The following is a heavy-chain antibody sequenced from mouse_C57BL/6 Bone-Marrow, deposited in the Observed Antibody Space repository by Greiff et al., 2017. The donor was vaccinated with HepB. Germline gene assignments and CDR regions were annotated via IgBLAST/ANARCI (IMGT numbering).Heavy chain of an antibody. V-gene: IGHV1-63*01. Sequence: QVQLQQSGAELVRPGTSVKMSCKASGYTFTNYWIGWAKQRPGHGLEWIGDIYPGGGYTNYNEKFKGKATLTADKSSSTAYMQFSSLTSEDSAIYYCARKTYGYDGAMDYWGQGTSVTVSS. D-gene: IGHD2-2*01. CDR3: ARKTYGYDGAMDY. J-gene: IGHJ4*01. CDR2: IYPGGGYT. CDR1: GYTFTNYW.